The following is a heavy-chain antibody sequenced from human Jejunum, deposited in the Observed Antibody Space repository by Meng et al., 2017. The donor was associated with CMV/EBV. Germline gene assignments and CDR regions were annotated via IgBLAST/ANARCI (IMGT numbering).Heavy chain of an antibody. J-gene: IGHJ4*02. CDR1: GGSIRGYY. CDR3: ARGWGTTSPWDY. D-gene: IGHD3-16*01. CDR2: IDFSGTT. Sequence: VSGGSIRGYYWNWSRQPPGEGLEWIGNIDFSGTTKYNPSLKSRVTISVDTSKIQFSLNLGSVAPADTAVYYCARGWGTTSPWDYWGQGMLVTVSS. V-gene: IGHV4-59*01.